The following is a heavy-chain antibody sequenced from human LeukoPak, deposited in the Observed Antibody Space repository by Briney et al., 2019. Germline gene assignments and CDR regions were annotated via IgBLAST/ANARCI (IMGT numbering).Heavy chain of an antibody. D-gene: IGHD3-22*01. CDR1: GFAFSSYA. Sequence: GGSLRLSCTASGFAFSSYAMTWVRQAPGKGLEWVSGISGSGGSTYYADSVKGRFTISRDNSRNTLYLQMNSLRAADTAVYYCAKGLNYESSAAFDYWGQGTLVSVSS. CDR2: ISGSGGST. V-gene: IGHV3-23*01. J-gene: IGHJ4*02. CDR3: AKGLNYESSAAFDY.